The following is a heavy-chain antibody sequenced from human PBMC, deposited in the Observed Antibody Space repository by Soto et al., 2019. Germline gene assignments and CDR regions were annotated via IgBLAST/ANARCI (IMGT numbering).Heavy chain of an antibody. J-gene: IGHJ6*02. D-gene: IGHD2-2*01. CDR2: IIPISETT. V-gene: IGHV1-69*01. CDR1: GGTFSIYA. CDR3: ARSQGSSTSLEIYYYYYYGMDV. Sequence: QVQLVQSGAEVKKPGSSVKVSCKASGGTFSIYAISWVRQAPGQGLEWMGGIIPISETTNYAQKFQGRVTITADESKSTAYMELSSLRSEDTAVYYCARSQGSSTSLEIYYYYYYGMDVWGQGTTVNVSS.